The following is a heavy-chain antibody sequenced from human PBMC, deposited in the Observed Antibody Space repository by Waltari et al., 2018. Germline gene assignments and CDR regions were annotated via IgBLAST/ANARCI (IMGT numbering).Heavy chain of an antibody. CDR1: GFTFDDYA. V-gene: IGHV3-9*01. J-gene: IGHJ2*01. D-gene: IGHD6-13*01. CDR3: AKDRRQQPVYWFLDL. Sequence: EVQLVESGGGLVQPGRSLKLSCAASGFTFDDYAMHWVRQIPGKGLEWVSGISWNGGNIGYADSVKGRFTISRDNAENSLYLQMNSLTDDDTALYYCAKDRRQQPVYWFLDLWGRGTLVAVSS. CDR2: ISWNGGNI.